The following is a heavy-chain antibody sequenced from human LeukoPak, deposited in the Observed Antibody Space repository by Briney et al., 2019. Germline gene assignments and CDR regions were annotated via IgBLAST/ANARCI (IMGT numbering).Heavy chain of an antibody. J-gene: IGHJ6*02. CDR1: GFTFGDYA. Sequence: GGSLRLSCTASGFTFGDYAMSWVRQAPGKGLEWVAVISYDGSNKYYADSVKGRFTISRDNSKNTLYLQMNSLRAEDTAVYYCAKDRIVAIGNYYYYGMDVWGQGTTVTVSS. V-gene: IGHV3-30*04. D-gene: IGHD5-12*01. CDR3: AKDRIVAIGNYYYYGMDV. CDR2: ISYDGSNK.